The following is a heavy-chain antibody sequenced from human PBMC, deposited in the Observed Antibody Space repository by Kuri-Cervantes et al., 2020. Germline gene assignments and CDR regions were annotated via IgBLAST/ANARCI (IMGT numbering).Heavy chain of an antibody. Sequence: GESLKISCAASGFTFSSYAMHWVRQAPGKGLEWVAVISYDGSNKYYADSVKGRFTISGDNSKNTLYLQMNSLRAEDTAVYYCANPHDYGDYYGMDVWGQGTTVTVSS. J-gene: IGHJ6*02. CDR2: ISYDGSNK. V-gene: IGHV3-30-3*01. CDR3: ANPHDYGDYYGMDV. CDR1: GFTFSSYA. D-gene: IGHD4-17*01.